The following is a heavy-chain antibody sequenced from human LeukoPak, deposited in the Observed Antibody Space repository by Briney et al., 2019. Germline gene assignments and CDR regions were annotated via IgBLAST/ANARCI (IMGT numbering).Heavy chain of an antibody. CDR3: ATDKEGFGGLDY. D-gene: IGHD3-10*01. J-gene: IGHJ4*02. CDR2: FDPEDGET. Sequence: ASVEVSCKVSGYTLTELSMHWVRQAPGKGLEWMGGFDPEDGETIYAQKFQGRVTMTEDTSTDTAYMELSSLRSEDTAVYYCATDKEGFGGLDYWGQGTLVTVSS. V-gene: IGHV1-24*01. CDR1: GYTLTELS.